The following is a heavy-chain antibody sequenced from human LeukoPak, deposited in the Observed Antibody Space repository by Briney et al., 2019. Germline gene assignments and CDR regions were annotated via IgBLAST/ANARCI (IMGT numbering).Heavy chain of an antibody. CDR3: ARGPDYSSSWYGED. Sequence: SETLSLTCTVSGGSISTYFWSWIRQPAGKSLEWIGRIYTNGSINYNPSLKSRVTMSVDTSKNQISLKLSSVTAADTAVYYCARGPDYSSSWYGEDWVQGTLVTVSS. CDR2: IYTNGSI. V-gene: IGHV4-4*07. CDR1: GGSISTYF. J-gene: IGHJ4*02. D-gene: IGHD3-10*01.